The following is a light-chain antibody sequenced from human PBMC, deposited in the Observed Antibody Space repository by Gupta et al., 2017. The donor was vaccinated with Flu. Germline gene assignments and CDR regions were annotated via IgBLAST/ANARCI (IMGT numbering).Light chain of an antibody. CDR3: QQYRSSPRT. CDR2: SAS. V-gene: IGKV3-20*01. J-gene: IGKJ1*01. CDR1: QRVSSVSSTF. Sequence: TVLTQSPGTLSLSPGERATLSCRASQRVSSVSSTFLAWYQQKPGQAPRLLIYSASRRAADIPDRFSGSGSGTDFTLTISRLEPEDFAVYYCQQYRSSPRTFGQGTKVEI.